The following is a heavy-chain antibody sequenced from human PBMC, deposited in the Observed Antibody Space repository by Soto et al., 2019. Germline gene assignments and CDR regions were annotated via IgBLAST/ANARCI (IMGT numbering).Heavy chain of an antibody. CDR3: ARSVFP. CDR1: GGSISSGGYY. CDR2: IYYIGST. J-gene: IGHJ5*02. Sequence: QVQLQESGPGLVKPSQTLSLTCTVSGGSISSGGYYWNWIRQHPGTDLEWIGYIYYIGSTYYNPSLKSRVTISLDTSKNRLSLKPSSVTAADTAMYYCARSVFPWGQGTLVTVSS. V-gene: IGHV4-31*03.